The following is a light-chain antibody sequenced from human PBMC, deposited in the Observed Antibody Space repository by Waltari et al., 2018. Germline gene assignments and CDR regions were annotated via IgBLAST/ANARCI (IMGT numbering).Light chain of an antibody. CDR2: LGS. V-gene: IGKV2-28*01. Sequence: DIVMTQSPLSLPVTPGEPASISCRSSQSLLHSNGYNYLDWYLQQPGQSPQVLIYLGSNRAAGVPDRFSGGGSGTDFTLKISRVEAEDVGVYYCMQTLQTPFTFGQGTKLEIK. J-gene: IGKJ2*01. CDR3: MQTLQTPFT. CDR1: QSLLHSNGYNY.